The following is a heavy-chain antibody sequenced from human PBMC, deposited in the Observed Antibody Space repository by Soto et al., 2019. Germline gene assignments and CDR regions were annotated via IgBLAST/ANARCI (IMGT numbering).Heavy chain of an antibody. CDR1: GGSISSGNYY. D-gene: IGHD2-8*02. CDR2: ISYSGST. J-gene: IGHJ5*02. Sequence: SETLSLTCTVSGGSISSGNYYWSWIRQPPRKGLEWIGFISYSGSTYYNASLKSRVTISVDTSKNQFSLNLSFVTAADTAVYYCAGEHWYRFDPWGQGTLVTVSS. V-gene: IGHV4-30-4*01. CDR3: AGEHWYRFDP.